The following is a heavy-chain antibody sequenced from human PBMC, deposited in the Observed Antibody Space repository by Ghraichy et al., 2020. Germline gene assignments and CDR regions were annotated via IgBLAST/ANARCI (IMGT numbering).Heavy chain of an antibody. CDR1: GFTFSSFA. Sequence: GGSLRLSCAASGFTFSSFAMHWVRQAPGKGLDWVAVIPYDGHYKYYTDSVKGRVTISRDNSKNTLYLQMDSLRAEDSGVYYCARDAGGYGSGNIDFCGQGTLVTVSS. V-gene: IGHV3-30*04. J-gene: IGHJ4*02. CDR3: ARDAGGYGSGNIDF. D-gene: IGHD3-10*01. CDR2: IPYDGHYK.